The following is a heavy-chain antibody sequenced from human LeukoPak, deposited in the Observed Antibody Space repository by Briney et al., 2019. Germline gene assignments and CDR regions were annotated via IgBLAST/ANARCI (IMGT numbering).Heavy chain of an antibody. D-gene: IGHD2-21*01. Sequence: SVTVSCTASGGTFSSYAISWVRQAPGQGLEWMGGIIPIFGTANYAQKFQGRVTITTDESTSTAYMELSSLRSEDTAVYYCARVGDSPYYYMDVWGKGTTVTVSS. V-gene: IGHV1-69*05. CDR1: GGTFSSYA. CDR2: IIPIFGTA. CDR3: ARVGDSPYYYMDV. J-gene: IGHJ6*03.